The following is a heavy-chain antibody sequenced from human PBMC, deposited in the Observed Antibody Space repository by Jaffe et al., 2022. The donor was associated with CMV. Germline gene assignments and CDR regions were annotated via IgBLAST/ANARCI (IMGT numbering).Heavy chain of an antibody. CDR2: ITGSGGIT. V-gene: IGHV3-23*01. CDR3: AKAESRRPNWFDS. Sequence: EVQLLESGGGLVQRGGSLRLSCAAPGFIFRNYAMTWVRQAPGKGLEWVSSITGSGGITYYADSVKGRFTISRDNSKNTLFLQMNSLRAEDTAVYYCAKAESRRPNWFDSWGQGTLVSVSS. D-gene: IGHD3-22*01. CDR1: GFIFRNYA. J-gene: IGHJ5*01.